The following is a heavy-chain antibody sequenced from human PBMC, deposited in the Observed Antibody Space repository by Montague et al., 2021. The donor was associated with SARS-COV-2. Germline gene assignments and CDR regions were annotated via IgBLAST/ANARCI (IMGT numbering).Heavy chain of an antibody. V-gene: IGHV4-59*01. Sequence: SETLSLTCTVSGGSISSYYWSWIRQPPGKGLEWIGYIYYNGSTNYNPSLTSRVPISVDTAKNQFSLKLSPVTAADTAVYYCARVSRITIFGVVGWFDPWGQGTLVTVSS. J-gene: IGHJ5*02. D-gene: IGHD3-3*01. CDR1: GGSISSYY. CDR2: IYYNGST. CDR3: ARVSRITIFGVVGWFDP.